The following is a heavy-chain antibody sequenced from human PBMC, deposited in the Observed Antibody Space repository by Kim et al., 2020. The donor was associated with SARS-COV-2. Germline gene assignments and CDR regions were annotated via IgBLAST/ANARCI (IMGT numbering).Heavy chain of an antibody. V-gene: IGHV1-69*13. Sequence: SVKVSCKASGGTFSSYAISWVRQAPGQGLEWMGGIIPIFGTANYAQKFQGRVTITADESTSTAYMELSSLRSEDTAVYYCARALRFLEWFYYYYYGMDVWGQGTTVTVSS. D-gene: IGHD3-3*01. CDR1: GGTFSSYA. J-gene: IGHJ6*02. CDR3: ARALRFLEWFYYYYYGMDV. CDR2: IIPIFGTA.